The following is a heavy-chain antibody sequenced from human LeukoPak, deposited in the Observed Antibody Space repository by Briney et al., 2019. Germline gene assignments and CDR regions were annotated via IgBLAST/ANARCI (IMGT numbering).Heavy chain of an antibody. CDR3: ARARSAWASDAFDI. V-gene: IGHV7-4-1*02. Sequence: ASVKVSCKASGYTFTNYAMNWVRQAPGQGLEWMGWTNTNTGNPTYAQGFTGRFVFSLDTSVSTAYLQISSLKAEDTAVYYCARARSAWASDAFDIRGQGTMVTVSS. CDR2: TNTNTGNP. D-gene: IGHD6-19*01. CDR1: GYTFTNYA. J-gene: IGHJ3*02.